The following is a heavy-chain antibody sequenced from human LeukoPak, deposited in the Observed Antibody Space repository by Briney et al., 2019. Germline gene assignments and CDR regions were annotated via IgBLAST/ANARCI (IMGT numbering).Heavy chain of an antibody. V-gene: IGHV1-2*02. J-gene: IGHJ5*02. CDR2: INPNSGGT. D-gene: IGHD2-15*01. CDR1: GYTFTGYY. CDR3: ARDRDTYCSGGSCYGPSLTVTRWFDP. Sequence: ASVKVSCKASGYTFTGYYMHWVRQAPGQGLEWMGWINPNSGGTNYAQKFQGRVTMTRDTSISTAYMELSRLRSDDTAVYYCARDRDTYCSGGSCYGPSLTVTRWFDPWGQGTLVTVSS.